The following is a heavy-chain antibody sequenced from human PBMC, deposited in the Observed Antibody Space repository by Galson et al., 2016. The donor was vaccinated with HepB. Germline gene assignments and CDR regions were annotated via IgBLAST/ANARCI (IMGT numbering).Heavy chain of an antibody. CDR3: ARTAKLSSSGHYLDY. CDR1: GFNFNIFA. CDR2: IWYDGYYK. Sequence: SLRLSCAASGFNFNIFAMHWVRQAPGKGLEWVAGIWYDGYYKYYGDSVKGRFTISRDNSENTLYLQMDSLTTEDTAVYYCARTAKLSSSGHYLDYWGQGTLVTVSS. V-gene: IGHV3-33*01. D-gene: IGHD1-1*01. J-gene: IGHJ4*02.